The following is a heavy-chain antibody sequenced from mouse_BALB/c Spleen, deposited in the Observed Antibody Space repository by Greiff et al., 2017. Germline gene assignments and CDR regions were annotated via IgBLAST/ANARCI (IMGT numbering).Heavy chain of an antibody. CDR2: ISYSGST. V-gene: IGHV3-2*02. CDR1: GYSITSDYA. J-gene: IGHJ1*01. CDR3: ARGLYGNYGDWYFDV. D-gene: IGHD2-10*02. Sequence: DVQLQESGPGLVKPSQSLSLTCTVTGYSITSDYAWNWIRQFPGNKLEWMGYISYSGSTSYNPSLKSRISITRDTSKNQFFLQLNSVTTEDTATYYCARGLYGNYGDWYFDVWGAGTTVTVSS.